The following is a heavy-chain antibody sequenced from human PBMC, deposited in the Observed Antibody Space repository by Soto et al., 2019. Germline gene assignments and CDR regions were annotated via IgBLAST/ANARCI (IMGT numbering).Heavy chain of an antibody. CDR2: IYHSGST. V-gene: IGHV4-4*02. CDR3: AGSPRRGYFDY. D-gene: IGHD3-10*01. Sequence: QVQLQESGPGLVKPSGTLSLTCAVSSASISSNTWWSWVRQPPGKGLEWIGEIYHSGSTNYNPSLKTGVTISVDKSKTQFSLNLSSVTAADTAIDYCAGSPRRGYFDYWGQGTLVTVSS. CDR1: SASISSNTW. J-gene: IGHJ4*02.